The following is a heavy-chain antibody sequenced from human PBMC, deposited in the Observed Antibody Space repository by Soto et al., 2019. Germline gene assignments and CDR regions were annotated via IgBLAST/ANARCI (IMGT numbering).Heavy chain of an antibody. CDR1: GGSISSGGYY. V-gene: IGHV4-31*03. Sequence: SETLSLTCTVSGGSISSGGYYWSWIRQHPGKGLEWIGYIYYSGCTYYNPSLKSRVTISVDTSKNQFSLKLSSVTAADTAVYYCARKTMVRGVIIFDYWGQGTLVTVSS. CDR3: ARKTMVRGVIIFDY. J-gene: IGHJ4*02. CDR2: IYYSGCT. D-gene: IGHD3-10*01.